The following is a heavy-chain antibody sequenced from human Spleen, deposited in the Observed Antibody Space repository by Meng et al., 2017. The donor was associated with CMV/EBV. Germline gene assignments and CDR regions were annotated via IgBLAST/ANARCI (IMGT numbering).Heavy chain of an antibody. D-gene: IGHD1-26*01. CDR3: ARDRGSYSSDAFDI. J-gene: IGHJ3*02. Sequence: SETLSLTCIVSGYSITSDFYWGWIRQPPGKGLEWIGSMHHSGSAYYNSALKSRATISVDTSKNQFSLRLNSVTAPDTAVYYCARDRGSYSSDAFDIWGQGTMVTVSS. V-gene: IGHV4-38-2*02. CDR2: MHHSGSA. CDR1: GYSITSDFY.